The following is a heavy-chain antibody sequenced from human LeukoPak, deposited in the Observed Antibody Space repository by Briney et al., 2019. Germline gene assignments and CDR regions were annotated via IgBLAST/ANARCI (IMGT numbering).Heavy chain of an antibody. D-gene: IGHD2-15*01. J-gene: IGHJ6*04. Sequence: GTSLRLSCAASGFTFRSYGMHWVRQAPGKGLEWVAVIWKDGINKYYADSVKGRFTISRDNSKNTLYLQMNSLRPEDTAVYYSGGGSWSQMDVWGKGTTVTVSS. CDR2: IWKDGINK. CDR3: GGGSWSQMDV. CDR1: GFTFRSYG. V-gene: IGHV3-33*01.